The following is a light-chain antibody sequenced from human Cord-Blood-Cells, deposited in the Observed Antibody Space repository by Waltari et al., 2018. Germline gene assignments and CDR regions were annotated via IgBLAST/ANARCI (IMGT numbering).Light chain of an antibody. CDR3: QQRSNWPPLT. CDR1: QSFSSY. J-gene: IGKJ4*01. V-gene: IGKV3-11*01. CDR2: DSS. Sequence: EIVLTQSPATLSWSPGERATLSCRASQSFSSYLAWYQQKPGQAHRLLIYDSSNRATGIPARFSGSGSGTDFTLTISSLEPEDFAVYYCQQRSNWPPLTFGGGTKVEIK.